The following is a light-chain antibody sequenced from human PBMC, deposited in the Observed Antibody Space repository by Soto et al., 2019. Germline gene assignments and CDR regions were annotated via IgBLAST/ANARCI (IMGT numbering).Light chain of an antibody. J-gene: IGLJ1*01. CDR2: EVV. CDR1: KSDIGVYDF. V-gene: IGLV2-8*01. CDR3: QSYDSSALSLI. Sequence: SVLTQPPSASGSPGQSVTISCTGTKSDIGVYDFVSWYQHHPGKAPRLIIYEVVQRPSGVPDRFSGSKSGNTASLTVSGLQAADEADYFCQSYDSSALSLIFGPGTKVTVL.